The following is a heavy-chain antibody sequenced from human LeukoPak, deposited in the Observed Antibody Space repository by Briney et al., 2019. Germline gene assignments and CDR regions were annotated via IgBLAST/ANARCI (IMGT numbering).Heavy chain of an antibody. CDR2: VSGSYRSR. Sequence: GGSLRLSCAVSGFTFSSYGMNWGRQAPGPGVEWFSVVSGSYRSRYYSDPVQGPLTISRDNSNNTLYLQMNSLGAEDTAVYYCSKGGASGNWGPGPLDYWGRGTLVTVSS. V-gene: IGHV3-23*01. CDR3: SKGGASGNWGPGPLDY. CDR1: GFTFSSYG. D-gene: IGHD7-27*01. J-gene: IGHJ4*02.